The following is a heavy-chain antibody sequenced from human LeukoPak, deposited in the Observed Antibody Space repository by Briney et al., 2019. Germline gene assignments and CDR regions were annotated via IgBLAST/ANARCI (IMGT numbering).Heavy chain of an antibody. J-gene: IGHJ6*03. CDR3: ARLRRYFDWLLASNYYYYMDV. CDR1: GASISSDTYF. V-gene: IGHV4-34*01. CDR2: INHSGRT. D-gene: IGHD3-9*01. Sequence: SETLSLTCTVSGASISSDTYFWSWIRQPPGKGLEWIGEINHSGRTNYNASLKRRVTISVDTSKNQFSLKLSSVTAADTAVYYCARLRRYFDWLLASNYYYYMDVWGKGTTVTISS.